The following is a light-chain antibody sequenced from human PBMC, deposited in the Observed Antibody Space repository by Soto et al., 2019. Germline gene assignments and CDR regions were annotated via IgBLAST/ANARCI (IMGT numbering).Light chain of an antibody. CDR3: QKYNTAPFT. CDR2: ASS. J-gene: IGKJ3*01. Sequence: DIQMTQSPSSLSAPVGDRVTITCRASDTISVYLAWYQHKPGKVPERLIYASSILQSGVPSRFSGSRSDTEFTLTISSLQPEDVGTYYCQKYNTAPFTFGPGTKVDIK. V-gene: IGKV1-27*01. CDR1: DTISVY.